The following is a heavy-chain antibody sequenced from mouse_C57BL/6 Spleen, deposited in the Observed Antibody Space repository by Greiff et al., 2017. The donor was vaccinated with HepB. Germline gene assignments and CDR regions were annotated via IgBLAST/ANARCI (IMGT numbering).Heavy chain of an antibody. CDR1: GYTFTSYG. CDR3: ARDGSTTVVAHYFDY. V-gene: IGHV1-81*01. Sequence: QVQLQQSGAELARPGASVKLSCKASGYTFTSYGISWVKQRTGQGLEWIGEIYPRSGNTYYNEKFKGKATLTADKSSSTAYMELRSLTSEDSAVYFCARDGSTTVVAHYFDYWGQGTTLTVSS. CDR2: IYPRSGNT. J-gene: IGHJ2*01. D-gene: IGHD1-1*01.